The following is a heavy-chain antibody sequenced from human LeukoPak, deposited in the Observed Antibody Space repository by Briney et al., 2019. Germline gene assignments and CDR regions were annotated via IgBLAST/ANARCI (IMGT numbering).Heavy chain of an antibody. CDR1: GYSINSGFY. J-gene: IGHJ6*03. Sequence: PSETLSLTCAVSGYSINSGFYWGWIRQAPGKGLEWLGNIYHSGITDYNPSLKSRVAISFDTPNNHFSLKLTSVTAADTAVYYCARDGPVDTAMVQNFYMDVWVKGTTVIVSS. CDR2: IYHSGIT. V-gene: IGHV4-38-2*02. CDR3: ARDGPVDTAMVQNFYMDV. D-gene: IGHD5-18*01.